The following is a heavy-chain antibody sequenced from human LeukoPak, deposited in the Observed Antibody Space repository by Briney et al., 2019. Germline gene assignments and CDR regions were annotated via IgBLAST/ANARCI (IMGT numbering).Heavy chain of an antibody. CDR1: GFTVSSNY. CDR3: ARWDYYGSGSYYT. CDR2: IYSGGST. D-gene: IGHD3-10*01. J-gene: IGHJ5*02. Sequence: PGGSLRLSCAASGFTVSSNYMSWVRQAPGKGLEWVSVIYSGGSTYYADSVKGRFTISRDNAKNSLYLQMNSLRAEDTAVYYCARWDYYGSGSYYTWGQGTLVTVSS. V-gene: IGHV3-66*01.